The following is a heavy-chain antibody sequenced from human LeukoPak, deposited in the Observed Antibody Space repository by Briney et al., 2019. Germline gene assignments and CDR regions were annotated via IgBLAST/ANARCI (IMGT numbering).Heavy chain of an antibody. Sequence: TGGSLRLSCAASGFTFSSYGMHWVRQAPGKELEWVAVIWYDGSNKYYADSVKGRFTISRDNSKNTLYLQMNSLRAEDTAVYYCARDQTEDGMDVWGQGTTVTVSS. V-gene: IGHV3-33*01. CDR3: ARDQTEDGMDV. CDR2: IWYDGSNK. CDR1: GFTFSSYG. J-gene: IGHJ6*02.